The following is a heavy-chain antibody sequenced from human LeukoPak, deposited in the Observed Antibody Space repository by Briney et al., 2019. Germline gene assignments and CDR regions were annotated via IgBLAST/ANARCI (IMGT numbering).Heavy chain of an antibody. J-gene: IGHJ4*02. Sequence: QPGGSLRLSCAASGFTFSSHWMTWVRQAPGKGLEWVASVKEDVGDKYYVDSVKGRFTISRDNAKNSLYLQMNNLRVEDTAVYYCARGPPYGVRCDFLDYWGQGTLVTVSS. V-gene: IGHV3-7*01. CDR3: ARGPPYGVRCDFLDY. CDR2: VKEDVGDK. D-gene: IGHD4/OR15-4a*01. CDR1: GFTFSSHW.